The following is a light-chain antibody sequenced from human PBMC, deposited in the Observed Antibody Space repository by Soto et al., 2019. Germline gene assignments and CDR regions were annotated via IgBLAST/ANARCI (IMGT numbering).Light chain of an antibody. Sequence: QSALTQPASVSGSPGQSITISCTGTSSDVGGYNYVSWYQQHPGKAPKLMIYEVSNRPSGVSTRFSGSKSGNTASLTISGLQAEDDADYYCSSYTTSSTHWVFGGGTKLTVL. CDR1: SSDVGGYNY. J-gene: IGLJ3*02. CDR3: SSYTTSSTHWV. CDR2: EVS. V-gene: IGLV2-14*01.